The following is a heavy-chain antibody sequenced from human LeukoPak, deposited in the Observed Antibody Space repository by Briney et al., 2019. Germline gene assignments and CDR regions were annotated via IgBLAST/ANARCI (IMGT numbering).Heavy chain of an antibody. CDR1: GFTFSSYS. V-gene: IGHV3-21*01. Sequence: GGSLRLSCAASGFTFSSYSMNWVRQAPGKGLEWVSSISSSSSYIYYADSVKGRFTISRDNAKSSLYLQMNSLRAEDTAVYYCARVYYYDSSGYYPPGYFDYWGQGTLVTVSS. D-gene: IGHD3-22*01. CDR2: ISSSSSYI. J-gene: IGHJ4*02. CDR3: ARVYYYDSSGYYPPGYFDY.